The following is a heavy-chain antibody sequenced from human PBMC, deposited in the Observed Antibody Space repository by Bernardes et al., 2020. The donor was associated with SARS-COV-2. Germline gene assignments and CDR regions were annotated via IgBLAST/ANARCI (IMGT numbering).Heavy chain of an antibody. CDR2: ISSSSSTI. CDR3: ARPRDCTSSSCYVTQTYYGMDV. CDR1: GFTFSSYS. D-gene: IGHD2-2*01. Sequence: VGSLILSCAASGFTFSSYSMNWVRQAPGKGLEWVSYISSSSSTIYYADSVKGRFTISRDNAKNSLYLQMNSLRAEDTAVYYCARPRDCTSSSCYVTQTYYGMDVWGQGTTVTVSS. J-gene: IGHJ6*02. V-gene: IGHV3-48*01.